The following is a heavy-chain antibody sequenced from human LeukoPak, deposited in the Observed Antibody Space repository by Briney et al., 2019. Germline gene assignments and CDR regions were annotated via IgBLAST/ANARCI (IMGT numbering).Heavy chain of an antibody. CDR3: RGYCSSTSCSDMYYFDY. CDR1: GFTFSNAW. CDR2: IKSKTDGGTT. J-gene: IGHJ4*02. D-gene: IGHD2-2*01. Sequence: GGSLRLSCAASGFTFSNAWMSWVRQAPGKGLEWVGRIKSKTDGGTTDYAAPVKGRFTISRDDSKNTLYLQMNSLKTEDTAMYYCRGYCSSTSCSDMYYFDYWGQGTLVTVSS. V-gene: IGHV3-15*01.